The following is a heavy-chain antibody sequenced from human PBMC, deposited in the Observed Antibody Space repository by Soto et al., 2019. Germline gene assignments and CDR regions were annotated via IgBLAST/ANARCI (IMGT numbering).Heavy chain of an antibody. V-gene: IGHV1-69*06. CDR1: GGTFSGYA. CDR2: IIPIFGTA. CDR3: AEGPYSSSSVYFQH. D-gene: IGHD6-13*01. Sequence: QVQLVQSGAEVKKPGSSVKVSCKASGGTFSGYAISWVRQAPGQGLEWMGGIIPIFGTANYAQKFQGRVTITADKSTSTAYMELSSLRSEDTAVYYCAEGPYSSSSVYFQHWGQGTLVTVSS. J-gene: IGHJ1*01.